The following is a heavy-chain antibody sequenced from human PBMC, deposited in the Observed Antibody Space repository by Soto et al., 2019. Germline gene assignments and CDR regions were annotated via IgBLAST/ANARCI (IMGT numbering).Heavy chain of an antibody. V-gene: IGHV3-11*01. Sequence: GGSLRLSCAASGFTFSDYYMSWIRQAPGKGLEWVSYISSSGSIIYYADSVKGRFTISRDNARNSLYLQLNSLRAEDTAVYYCARDQGYYDSSGYFDYWGQGTLVTVSS. J-gene: IGHJ4*02. CDR2: ISSSGSII. CDR3: ARDQGYYDSSGYFDY. CDR1: GFTFSDYY. D-gene: IGHD3-22*01.